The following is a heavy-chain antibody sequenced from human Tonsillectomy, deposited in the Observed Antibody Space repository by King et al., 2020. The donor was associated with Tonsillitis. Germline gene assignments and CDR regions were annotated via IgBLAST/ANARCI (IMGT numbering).Heavy chain of an antibody. Sequence: DVQLVESGGGLVKPGGSLRLSCAASGFTFSGYSMNWVRQAPGKGLEWVSSITGSSSYIYYADSVKGRFTITRANAKNSLYLQMNSLRAEDTAVYYCAREWTSGSSSWSYYYYYGMDVWGQGTTVTVSS. V-gene: IGHV3-21*01. CDR1: GFTFSGYS. CDR2: ITGSSSYI. CDR3: AREWTSGSSSWSYYYYYGMDV. J-gene: IGHJ6*02. D-gene: IGHD6-13*01.